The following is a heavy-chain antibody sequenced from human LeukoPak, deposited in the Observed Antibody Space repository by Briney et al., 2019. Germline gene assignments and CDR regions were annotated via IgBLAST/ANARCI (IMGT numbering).Heavy chain of an antibody. CDR2: INPSGGST. CDR1: GDTFTNYF. J-gene: IGHJ5*02. CDR3: AAGGLRYFSRFDP. Sequence: ASVKVSCKASGDTFTNYFMHWVRQAPGQGLEWMGIINPSGGSTSYAQKFQGRVTMTRDLSTSTVNMELSSLRSEDTAVCYCAAGGLRYFSRFDPWGQGTLVTVSS. D-gene: IGHD5-12*01. V-gene: IGHV1-46*01.